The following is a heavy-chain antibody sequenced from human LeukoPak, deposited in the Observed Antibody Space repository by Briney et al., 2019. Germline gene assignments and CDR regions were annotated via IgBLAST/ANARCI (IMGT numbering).Heavy chain of an antibody. Sequence: SETLSLTCTVSGGSISSGSYYWSWIRQPAGKGLEWIGRIYTSGSTNYNPSLKSRVTISVDTSKNQFSLKLSSVTAADTAVYYCARAVDFWSGYSNGGFDPWGQGTLVTVSS. CDR3: ARAVDFWSGYSNGGFDP. CDR2: IYTSGST. J-gene: IGHJ5*02. D-gene: IGHD3-3*01. CDR1: GGSISSGSYY. V-gene: IGHV4-61*02.